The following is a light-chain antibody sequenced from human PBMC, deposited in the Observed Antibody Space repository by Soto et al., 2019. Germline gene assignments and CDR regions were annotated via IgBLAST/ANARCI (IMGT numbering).Light chain of an antibody. J-gene: IGKJ4*01. CDR2: GAS. CDR3: QQYNNWPLT. V-gene: IGKV3-15*01. CDR1: QSVSNK. Sequence: EIVRTQSPVTLSVSLGERATLSCRASQSVSNKLAWYQQKPGQAPRLLIYGASARATGIPARFSGSGSGTEFTLTISSLQSEDFAVYYCQQYNNWPLTFGGGTKVEIK.